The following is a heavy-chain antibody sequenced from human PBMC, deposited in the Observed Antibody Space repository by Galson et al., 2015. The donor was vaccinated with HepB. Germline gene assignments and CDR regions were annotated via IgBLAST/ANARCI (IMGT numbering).Heavy chain of an antibody. D-gene: IGHD5-12*01. CDR2: IYPSGTTSGTT. CDR1: GGSISSRNW. CDR3: VRGQGGYSEYGLNWFDP. J-gene: IGHJ5*02. Sequence: ETLSLTCAVSGGSISSRNWWSWVRQPPGKELEWIGEIYPSGTTSGTTNYNPSLKSRVSMSVDTSKNQFSMRLFSVTTADTAVYYCVRGQGGYSEYGLNWFDPWGQGILVTVSS. V-gene: IGHV4-4*02.